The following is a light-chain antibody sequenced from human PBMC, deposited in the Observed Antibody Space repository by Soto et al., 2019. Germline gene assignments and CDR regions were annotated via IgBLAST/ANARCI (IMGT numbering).Light chain of an antibody. J-gene: IGKJ1*01. CDR1: QSVGNF. V-gene: IGKV1-5*03. CDR2: KSS. Sequence: SVGARFTIPCRASQSVGNFLNWYQQKPGLPPKYLIYKSSILESGVPSRFSGSGSGTEFTLTISSLQPDDFATYYCQQFNTSPWTFGQGTKVDI. CDR3: QQFNTSPWT.